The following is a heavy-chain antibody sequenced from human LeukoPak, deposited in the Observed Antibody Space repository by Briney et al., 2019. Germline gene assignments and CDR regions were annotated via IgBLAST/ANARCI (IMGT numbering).Heavy chain of an antibody. D-gene: IGHD2-2*01. CDR3: ATSPPIVVVPAAIPILGH. CDR2: ISAYNGNT. Sequence: GASVKVSCKASGYTFTSYGISWVRQAPGQGLEWMGWISAYNGNTNYAQKLQGRVTMTTDTSTSTAYMELRSLRSEDTAVYYCATSPPIVVVPAAIPILGHWGQGTLVTVSS. CDR1: GYTFTSYG. J-gene: IGHJ1*01. V-gene: IGHV1-18*01.